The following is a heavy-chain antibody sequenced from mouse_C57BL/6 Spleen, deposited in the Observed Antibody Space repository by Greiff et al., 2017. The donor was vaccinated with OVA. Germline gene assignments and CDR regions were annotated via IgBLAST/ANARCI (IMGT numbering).Heavy chain of an antibody. D-gene: IGHD6-1*01. J-gene: IGHJ2*01. CDR1: GYAFSSSW. Sequence: QVQLKESGPELVKPGASVKISCKASGYAFSSSWMNWVKQRPGKGLEWIGRIYPGDGDTNYNGKFKGKATLTADKSSSTAYMQLSSLTSEDSAVYFCATLVNFDYWGQGTTLTVSS. CDR2: IYPGDGDT. CDR3: ATLVNFDY. V-gene: IGHV1-82*01.